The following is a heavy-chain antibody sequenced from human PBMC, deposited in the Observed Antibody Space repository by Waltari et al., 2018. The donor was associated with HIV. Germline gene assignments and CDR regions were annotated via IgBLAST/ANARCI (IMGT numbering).Heavy chain of an antibody. Sequence: QLQLQESGPGLVKPSETLSLTCTVSGGSISSSSYYWGWIRQPPGKGLEWIGSIYYSGSTYYNPSLKSRVTISVDTSKNQFSLKLSSVTAADTAVYYCARATYYDILTGYHTFDYWGQGTLVTVSS. CDR3: ARATYYDILTGYHTFDY. V-gene: IGHV4-39*01. CDR1: GGSISSSSYY. D-gene: IGHD3-9*01. J-gene: IGHJ4*02. CDR2: IYYSGST.